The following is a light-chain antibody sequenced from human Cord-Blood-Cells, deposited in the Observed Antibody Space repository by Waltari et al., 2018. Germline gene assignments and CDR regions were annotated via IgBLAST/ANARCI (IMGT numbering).Light chain of an antibody. CDR1: SSDVGSYNR. V-gene: IGLV2-18*02. Sequence: QSALTQPPSVSGSPGQSVTISCTGTSSDVGSYNRFSWYQKPPGTAPKLMIYEVSNRPSGVPDRFSGSKAANTASLTISALQSEDEADYYCSSYTSSSTYVFGTGTKVTVL. CDR3: SSYTSSSTYV. J-gene: IGLJ1*01. CDR2: EVS.